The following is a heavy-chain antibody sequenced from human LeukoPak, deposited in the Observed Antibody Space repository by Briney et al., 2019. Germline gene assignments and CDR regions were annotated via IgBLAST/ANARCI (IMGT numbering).Heavy chain of an antibody. Sequence: GGSLRLSCAASGFTFDDYAMHWVRQAPGKGLEWVSTINGSGNTTYYADSVKGRFTISRDNSKNTLYLQVNSLGADDTAIYFCVTPAVIVGASYSDYWGQGTLVTVSS. CDR1: GFTFDDYA. V-gene: IGHV3-23*01. CDR3: VTPAVIVGASYSDY. J-gene: IGHJ4*02. D-gene: IGHD1-26*01. CDR2: INGSGNTT.